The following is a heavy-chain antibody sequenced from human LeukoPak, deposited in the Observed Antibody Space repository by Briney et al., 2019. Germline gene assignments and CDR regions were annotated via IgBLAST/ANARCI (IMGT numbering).Heavy chain of an antibody. V-gene: IGHV3-48*02. J-gene: IGHJ4*02. Sequence: PGGSLRLSCAASGFTFSSYSMNWVRQAPGKGLEWVSYISSSSSTIYYADSVKGRFTISRDNAKNSLYLQMNSLRDEDTAVYYCARERAPYYYDGSGYSFDYWGQGTLVTVSS. CDR2: ISSSSSTI. D-gene: IGHD3-22*01. CDR1: GFTFSSYS. CDR3: ARERAPYYYDGSGYSFDY.